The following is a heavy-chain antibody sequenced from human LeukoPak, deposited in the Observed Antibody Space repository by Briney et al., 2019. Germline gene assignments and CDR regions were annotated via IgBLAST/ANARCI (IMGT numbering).Heavy chain of an antibody. D-gene: IGHD3-9*01. Sequence: SETLSLTCTVSGGSISGYYWSWIRQPPGKGLEWIGEINHSGSTNYNPSLKSRVTISVDTSKNQFSLKLSSVTAADTAVYYCARGAARASGYSVPFDPWGQGTLVTVSS. CDR3: ARGAARASGYSVPFDP. J-gene: IGHJ5*02. CDR2: INHSGST. V-gene: IGHV4-34*01. CDR1: GGSISGYY.